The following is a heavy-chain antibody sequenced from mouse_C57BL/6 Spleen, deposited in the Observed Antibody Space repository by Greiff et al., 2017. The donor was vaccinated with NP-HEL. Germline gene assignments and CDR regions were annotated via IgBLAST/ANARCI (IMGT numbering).Heavy chain of an antibody. CDR2: IDPSDSYT. CDR3: ATGTDAMDY. J-gene: IGHJ4*01. V-gene: IGHV1-69*01. Sequence: QVQLQQPGAELVMPGASVKLSCKASGYTFTSYWMHWVKQRPGQGLEWIGEIDPSDSYTNYNQKFKGKSTLTVDKSSSTAYMQLSSLTSEDSAVYDCATGTDAMDYWGQGTSVTVSS. CDR1: GYTFTSYW. D-gene: IGHD4-1*01.